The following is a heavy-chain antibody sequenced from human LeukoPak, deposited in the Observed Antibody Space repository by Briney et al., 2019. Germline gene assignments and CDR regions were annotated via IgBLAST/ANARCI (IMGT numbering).Heavy chain of an antibody. CDR1: GYTFTSYG. J-gene: IGHJ4*02. CDR2: ISTYNDNT. Sequence: ASVKVSCKASGYTFTSYGVSWVRQAPGQGLEWMGWISTYNDNTNNLQKVQDRVTMTTDTSTSTAYMELRSLTSDDTAVYYCARVRLVSSSSWYASFDYWGWGTLITVSS. V-gene: IGHV1-18*01. CDR3: ARVRLVSSSSWYASFDY. D-gene: IGHD6-13*01.